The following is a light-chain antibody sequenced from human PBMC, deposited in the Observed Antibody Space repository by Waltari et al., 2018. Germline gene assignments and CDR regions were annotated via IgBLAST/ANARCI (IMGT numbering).Light chain of an antibody. CDR3: QQGYRTPIT. CDR2: AAS. Sequence: DIQMTQSPSSLSASVGDRVTITCRASQSISSYLNWYQQKPGKAPKLLIHAASSLQSEVPSRFSGSGSGTDFTLTISSLQPEDFATYYCQQGYRTPITFGQGTRLEIK. J-gene: IGKJ5*01. CDR1: QSISSY. V-gene: IGKV1-39*01.